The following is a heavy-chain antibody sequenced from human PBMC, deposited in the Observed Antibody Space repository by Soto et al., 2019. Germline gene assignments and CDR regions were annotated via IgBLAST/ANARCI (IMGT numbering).Heavy chain of an antibody. CDR1: GFTVTSSA. D-gene: IGHD6-19*01. CDR2: IVVGSGNT. V-gene: IGHV1-58*02. J-gene: IGHJ3*01. CDR3: AAGPASGYSSGRVGS. Sequence: SVKVSCKASGFTVTSSAMPWVRQARGQRLEWIGWIVVGSGNTNYAQKFQERVTITRDMSTSTAYMELSSLRSEDTAVYYCAAGPASGYSSGRVGSWGQGTMVTVSS.